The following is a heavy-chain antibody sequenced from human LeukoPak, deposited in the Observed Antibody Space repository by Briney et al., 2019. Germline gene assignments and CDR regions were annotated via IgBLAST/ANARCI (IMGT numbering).Heavy chain of an antibody. J-gene: IGHJ3*02. V-gene: IGHV4-59*01. CDR2: IYYSGST. CDR1: GGPISSSY. CDR3: AREGMIATGKEPAEI. Sequence: SETLSLTCSVSGGPISSSYWSWIRQPPGKGLEWIGYIYYSGSTNYNPSLKSRVTISVDTSKNQFSLNLSSVTAADTAVYYCAREGMIATGKEPAEIWGQGTMVTVSS. D-gene: IGHD3-22*01.